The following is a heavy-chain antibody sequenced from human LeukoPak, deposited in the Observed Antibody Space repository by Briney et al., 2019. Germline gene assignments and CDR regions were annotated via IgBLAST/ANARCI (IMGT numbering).Heavy chain of an antibody. J-gene: IGHJ4*02. Sequence: PGGSLRLSCAASGFTFSSHAMSWVRQAPGKGLEWVSSISISGGSTYYADSVKGRFTISRDNSKNTLYLQMTSLRPEDTGVYYCATEIRPNDYWGLGTLVTVSS. CDR3: ATEIRPNDY. D-gene: IGHD4-17*01. CDR1: GFTFSSHA. CDR2: ISISGGST. V-gene: IGHV3-23*01.